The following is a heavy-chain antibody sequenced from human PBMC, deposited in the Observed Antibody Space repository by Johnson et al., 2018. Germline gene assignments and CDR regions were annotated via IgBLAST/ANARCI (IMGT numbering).Heavy chain of an antibody. CDR1: GYTFTSYD. Sequence: QVQLVQSGAEVKKPGASVKVSCKASGYTFTSYDINWVRQATGHGLEWMGWMNPNRGNTGYAQKFQGRVTMTRNTSISTAYMELSSLRSEDTAGYYCALIAAAGNGVRFDPWGQGTLVTVSS. CDR3: ALIAAAGNGVRFDP. V-gene: IGHV1-8*01. J-gene: IGHJ5*02. D-gene: IGHD6-13*01. CDR2: MNPNRGNT.